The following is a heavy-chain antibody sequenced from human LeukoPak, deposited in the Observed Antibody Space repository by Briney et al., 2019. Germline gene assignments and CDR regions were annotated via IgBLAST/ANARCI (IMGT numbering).Heavy chain of an antibody. V-gene: IGHV3-23*01. CDR3: AKVTYGSGTYGAFDS. Sequence: GGSLTLSCAASGFTFSSHGMSWVRQPPGKGLEWVSTISGSGDYTYYADSVKGRFTISRDNTKNTLYLQMNSLRAEDTAVYYCAKVTYGSGTYGAFDSWGQGTLVTVSS. J-gene: IGHJ4*02. CDR2: ISGSGDYT. CDR1: GFTFSSHG. D-gene: IGHD3-10*01.